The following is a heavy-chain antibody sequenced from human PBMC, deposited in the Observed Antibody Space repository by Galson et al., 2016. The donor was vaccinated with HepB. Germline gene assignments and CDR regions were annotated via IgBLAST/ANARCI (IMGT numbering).Heavy chain of an antibody. D-gene: IGHD1-1*01. CDR1: GFSFSSHW. V-gene: IGHV3-74*01. CDR3: VRDIWNDGDY. Sequence: SLRLSCAASGFSFSSHWMHWVRQAPGKGLVWVSHINSDGGSINYADSVKGRFTISRDNAKNTLYLQMNSLRAEDTAVYYCVRDIWNDGDYWGQGSLVVVSS. J-gene: IGHJ4*02. CDR2: INSDGGSI.